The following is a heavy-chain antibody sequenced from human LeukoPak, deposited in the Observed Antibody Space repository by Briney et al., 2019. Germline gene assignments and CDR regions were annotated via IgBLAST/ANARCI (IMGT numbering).Heavy chain of an antibody. J-gene: IGHJ5*02. Sequence: GGSLRLSCAASGFTFSSCALHWVRQAPPKGLVGVAMKSYYGNNKYYADSVKGRFTLSRDSSKNTMLLQMNSLRTEDTAVYYCARGENRIDHWGQGTLVTVSS. CDR1: GFTFSSCA. CDR3: ARGENRIDH. V-gene: IGHV3-30*04. CDR2: KSYYGNNK.